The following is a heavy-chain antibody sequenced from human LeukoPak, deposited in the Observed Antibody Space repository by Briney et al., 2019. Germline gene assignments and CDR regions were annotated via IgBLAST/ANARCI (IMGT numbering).Heavy chain of an antibody. CDR3: TRVGEMATSDAFDY. J-gene: IGHJ4*02. D-gene: IGHD5-24*01. V-gene: IGHV3-49*03. Sequence: GGSLRHSRTASVFTSGDYAMSWFRQAPGKGLEWAGFIRSKAYGGTTEYAASVKGRFTISRDDSKSIAYLQMNSLKTEDTAVYYCTRVGEMATSDAFDYWGQGTLVTVSS. CDR1: VFTSGDYA. CDR2: IRSKAYGGTT.